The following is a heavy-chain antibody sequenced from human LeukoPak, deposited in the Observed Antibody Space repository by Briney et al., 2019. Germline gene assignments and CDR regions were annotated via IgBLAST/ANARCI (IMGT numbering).Heavy chain of an antibody. V-gene: IGHV3-30*04. Sequence: GGSLRLSCAASGFTFSSYAMSWVRQAPGKGLEWVAVISYDGSNKYYADSVKGRFTISRDNSKNTLYLQMNSLRAEDTAVYYCASLGIVVVVAATQEWFDPWGQGTLVTVSS. D-gene: IGHD2-15*01. J-gene: IGHJ5*02. CDR2: ISYDGSNK. CDR3: ASLGIVVVVAATQEWFDP. CDR1: GFTFSSYA.